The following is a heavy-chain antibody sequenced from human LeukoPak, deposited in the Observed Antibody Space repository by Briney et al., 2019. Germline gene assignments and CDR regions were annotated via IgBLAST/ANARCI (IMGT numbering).Heavy chain of an antibody. CDR2: ITGRGDET. Sequence: GGSLRLSCAASGFIFSNYALMWVRQAPGKGLEWVSSITGRGDETFYADSVKGRFSLSRDNSKNMLYLQMYSLGAEDTAIYYCAKGTAAGLVDWFDPWGQGTLVTVSS. D-gene: IGHD6-13*01. CDR1: GFIFSNYA. CDR3: AKGTAAGLVDWFDP. V-gene: IGHV3-23*01. J-gene: IGHJ5*02.